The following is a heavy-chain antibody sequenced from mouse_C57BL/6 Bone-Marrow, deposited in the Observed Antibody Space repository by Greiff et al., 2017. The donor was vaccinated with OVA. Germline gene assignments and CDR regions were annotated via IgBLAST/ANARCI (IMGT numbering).Heavy chain of an antibody. Sequence: QVQLQQSGAELVRPGASVTLSCKASGYTFTDYEMHWVKQTPVHGLEWIGAIDPETGGTAYNQKFKGKAILTAVKSSSTAYMELRSVTAVDSAVYYCTRTRWAWFADWGQGTLVTVSA. CDR1: GYTFTDYE. CDR3: TRTRWAWFAD. J-gene: IGHJ3*01. D-gene: IGHD2-3*01. CDR2: IDPETGGT. V-gene: IGHV1-15*01.